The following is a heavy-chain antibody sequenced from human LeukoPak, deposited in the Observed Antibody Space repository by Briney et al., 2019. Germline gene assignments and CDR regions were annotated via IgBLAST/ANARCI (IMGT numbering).Heavy chain of an antibody. D-gene: IGHD5-24*01. CDR1: GGSISSGDYY. J-gene: IGHJ3*02. CDR2: IYYSGST. V-gene: IGHV4-30-4*08. CDR3: ARGDELATISRRSAFDI. Sequence: TSQTLSLTCTVSGGSISSGDYYWSWIRQPPGKGLEWIGYIYYSGSTNYNPSLKSRVTISVDTSKNQFSLKLSSVTAADTAVYYCARGDELATISRRSAFDIWGQGTMVTVSS.